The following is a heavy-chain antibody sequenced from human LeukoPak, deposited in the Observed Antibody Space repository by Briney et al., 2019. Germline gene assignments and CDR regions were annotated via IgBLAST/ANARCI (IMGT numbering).Heavy chain of an antibody. V-gene: IGHV3-74*01. CDR2: LKSDGSSP. CDR1: GFIFRSYW. J-gene: IGHJ4*02. CDR3: ARGNHFDY. D-gene: IGHD1-14*01. Sequence: PGGSLRLSCAASGFIFRSYWMHWVRQAPGKGLVWVSRLKSDGSSPSYADSVKGRFTISRDNAKNTLYLQLNSLRVEDTAVYYCARGNHFDYWGQGTPVTVSS.